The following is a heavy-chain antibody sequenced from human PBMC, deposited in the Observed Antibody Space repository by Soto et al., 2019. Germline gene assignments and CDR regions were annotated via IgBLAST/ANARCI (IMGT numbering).Heavy chain of an antibody. CDR3: AHSLAASNYVDYEPINSFDY. D-gene: IGHD4-17*01. V-gene: IGHV2-5*02. Sequence: QITLKESGPTLVKPTQTLTLTCTFSGFSLSTSGVGVGWIRQPPGKALEWLALIYWDDDKRYSPSLKSRLTNTQDTAKXRXVXXMPNMDPLDTATYSCAHSLAASNYVDYEPINSFDYWGQGTLVTVSS. CDR2: IYWDDDK. CDR1: GFSLSTSGVG. J-gene: IGHJ4*02.